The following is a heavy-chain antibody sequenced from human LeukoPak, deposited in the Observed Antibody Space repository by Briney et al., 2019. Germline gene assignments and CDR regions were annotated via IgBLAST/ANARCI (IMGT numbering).Heavy chain of an antibody. Sequence: GGSLRLSCAASGFTFSSYSMNWVRQAPGKGLEWVSSISSSSSYIYYADSVKGRFTISRDNAKNSLYLQMNSLRAEDTAVYYCARDSSNYERWFGPWGQGTLVTVSS. CDR1: GFTFSSYS. V-gene: IGHV3-21*01. CDR3: ARDSSNYERWFGP. CDR2: ISSSSSYI. D-gene: IGHD4-11*01. J-gene: IGHJ5*02.